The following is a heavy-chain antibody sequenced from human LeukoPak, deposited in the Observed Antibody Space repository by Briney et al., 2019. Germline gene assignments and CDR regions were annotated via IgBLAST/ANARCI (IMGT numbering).Heavy chain of an antibody. D-gene: IGHD2-15*01. V-gene: IGHV3-7*05. CDR1: GFTFSNYW. J-gene: IGHJ4*02. CDR3: ATYCSGGNCYRFDY. CDR2: MKEDGREK. Sequence: GGSLRLSCAASGFTFSNYWMAWVRQAPGKGLEWVANMKEDGREKYYVDSVKGRFTISRDNAMNSLYLQMNSLRDEDTAVYYCATYCSGGNCYRFDYWGQGILVTVSS.